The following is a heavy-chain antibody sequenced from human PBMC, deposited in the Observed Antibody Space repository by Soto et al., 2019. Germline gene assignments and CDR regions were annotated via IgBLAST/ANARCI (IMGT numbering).Heavy chain of an antibody. CDR1: GYTFTSYG. V-gene: IGHV1-18*01. CDR3: AREALLRLYYYYCMDV. J-gene: IGHJ6*02. CDR2: ISAYNGNT. D-gene: IGHD1-26*01. Sequence: QVQLVQSGAEVKKPGPSVKVSCKASGYTFTSYGISWVRQAPGQGLEWMGWISAYNGNTNYAQKLQGRVTMTKDTSTSTADMKLRSLRSADTAVYYCAREALLRLYYYYCMDVWGQGTTVTVSS.